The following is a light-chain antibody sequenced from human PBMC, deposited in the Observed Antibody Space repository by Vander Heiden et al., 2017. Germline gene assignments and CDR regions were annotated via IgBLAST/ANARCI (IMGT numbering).Light chain of an antibody. CDR2: AAP. CDR3: QQSHSTPLT. V-gene: IGKV1-39*01. J-gene: IGKJ4*01. Sequence: DIQMTQSPSSLSASVGDRVTITCRASQSISSYLNWYQQKPGKAPKLLIYAAPSLQSGVPSRFSGSGSGTDFTLTISSLQPEDFATYYCQQSHSTPLTFGGGTKVEIK. CDR1: QSISSY.